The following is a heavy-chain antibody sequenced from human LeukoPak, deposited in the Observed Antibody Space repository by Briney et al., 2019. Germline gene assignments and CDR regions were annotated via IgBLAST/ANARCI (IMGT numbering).Heavy chain of an antibody. CDR1: GGTFSSYA. CDR2: IIPIFGTA. CDR3: ARDPHLSGWSDY. D-gene: IGHD6-19*01. J-gene: IGHJ4*02. V-gene: IGHV1-69*01. Sequence: ASVKVSCKASGGTFSSYAISWVRQAPGQGLEWMGGIIPIFGTANYAQKFQGRVTITADESTSTAYMELSSLRSEDTAVYYCARDPHLSGWSDYWGQGTLVTVSS.